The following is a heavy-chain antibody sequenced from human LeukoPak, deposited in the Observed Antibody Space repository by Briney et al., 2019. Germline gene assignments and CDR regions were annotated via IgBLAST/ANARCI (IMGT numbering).Heavy chain of an antibody. CDR2: INHSGST. V-gene: IGHV4-34*01. Sequence: SETLSLTCALYGGSFGGYYWSWIRQPPGKGLEWIGEINHSGSTNYNPSLKSRVTISVDTSKNQFSLKLSSVTAADTAVYYCARDSRSRRNFDYWDQGTLVTVSS. J-gene: IGHJ4*02. CDR1: GGSFGGYY. D-gene: IGHD6-13*01. CDR3: ARDSRSRRNFDY.